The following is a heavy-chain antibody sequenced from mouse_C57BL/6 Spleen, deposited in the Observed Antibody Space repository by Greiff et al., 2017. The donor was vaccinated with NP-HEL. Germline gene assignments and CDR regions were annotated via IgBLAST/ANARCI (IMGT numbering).Heavy chain of an antibody. CDR1: GYTFTSYG. Sequence: VKLQESGAELARPGASVKLSCKASGYTFTSYGISWVKQRTGQGLEWIGEIYPRSGNTYYNEKFKGKATLTADKSSSTAYMELRSLTSEDSAVYFCARGGIYYGSSNAMDYWGQGTSVTVSS. CDR3: ARGGIYYGSSNAMDY. V-gene: IGHV1-81*01. CDR2: IYPRSGNT. D-gene: IGHD1-1*01. J-gene: IGHJ4*01.